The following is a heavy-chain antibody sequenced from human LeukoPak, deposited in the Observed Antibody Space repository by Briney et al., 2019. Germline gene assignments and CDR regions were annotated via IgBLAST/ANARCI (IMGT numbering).Heavy chain of an antibody. J-gene: IGHJ4*02. CDR1: GGSISIYY. V-gene: IGHV4-59*08. Sequence: PSETLSLTCTVSGGSISIYYWSWLRQPPGKGLEWIGYIYNSGSTYYNPSLKSRVTISVDTSKNQFSLKLNSVTATGTAVYYCARHYGPWGQGTLVTVSS. D-gene: IGHD3-10*01. CDR3: ARHYGP. CDR2: IYNSGST.